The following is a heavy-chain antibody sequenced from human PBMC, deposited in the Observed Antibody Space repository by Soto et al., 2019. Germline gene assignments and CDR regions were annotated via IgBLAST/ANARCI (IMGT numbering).Heavy chain of an antibody. CDR2: FNPRSGAT. CDR1: GYTFSAFY. J-gene: IGHJ4*01. Sequence: QVQLVQSGAEVKKPGASVKVSCKASGYTFSAFYIHWFRQASGEGLQWMGVFNPRSGATEYVQKFQGRVTLTGDTPTSTVYMELSSLRSDDTATYYCARGRTEVDIFTAYIMGDFWGHGTQVTVSS. D-gene: IGHD3-9*01. CDR3: ARGRTEVDIFTAYIMGDF. V-gene: IGHV1-46*03.